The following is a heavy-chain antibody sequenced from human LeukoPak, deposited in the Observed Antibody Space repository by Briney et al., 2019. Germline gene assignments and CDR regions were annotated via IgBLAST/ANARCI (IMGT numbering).Heavy chain of an antibody. CDR2: ISSSGSTI. CDR1: GFTFSSYA. J-gene: IGHJ3*02. CDR3: ARVGGWAEDSSGYIDAFDI. D-gene: IGHD3-22*01. Sequence: GGSLRLSCAASGFTFSSYAMSWVRQAPGKGLEWVSYISSSGSTIYYADSVKGRFTISRDNAKNSLYLQMNSLRAEDTAVYYCARVGGWAEDSSGYIDAFDIWGQGTMVTVSS. V-gene: IGHV3-48*04.